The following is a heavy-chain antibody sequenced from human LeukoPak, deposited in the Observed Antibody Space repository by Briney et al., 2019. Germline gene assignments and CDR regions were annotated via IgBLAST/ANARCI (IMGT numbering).Heavy chain of an antibody. CDR2: INAGNGNT. CDR3: ARDRYSRGPMVRGVIITFWAFDI. Sequence: ASVKVSCKASGYTFTSYAMHWVRQAPGQRLEWMGWINAGNGNTKYSQKFQGRVTITRDTSASTAYMELSSLRSEDTAVYYCARDRYSRGPMVRGVIITFWAFDIWGQGTMVTVSS. J-gene: IGHJ3*02. V-gene: IGHV1-3*01. CDR1: GYTFTSYA. D-gene: IGHD3-10*01.